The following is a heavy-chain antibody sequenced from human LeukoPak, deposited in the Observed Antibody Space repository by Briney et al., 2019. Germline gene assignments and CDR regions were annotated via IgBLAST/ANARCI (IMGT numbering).Heavy chain of an antibody. J-gene: IGHJ4*02. Sequence: GGSLRLSCAASGFTFSSYSMNWVRQAPGKGLEWVSSISSSSSYIYYADPVKGRFTISRDHAKNSMYLQRNSLRAEDTAVYCCARGGAYSGSYYGGQGTLVTVSS. CDR2: ISSSSSYI. CDR3: ARGGAYSGSYY. CDR1: GFTFSSYS. D-gene: IGHD1-26*01. V-gene: IGHV3-21*01.